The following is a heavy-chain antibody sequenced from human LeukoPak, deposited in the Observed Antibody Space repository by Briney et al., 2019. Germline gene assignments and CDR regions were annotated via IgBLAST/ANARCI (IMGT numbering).Heavy chain of an antibody. CDR1: GFTFSSYG. CDR2: IRYDGSNK. Sequence: GGSLRLSCAASGFTFSSYGMHWVRQAPGKGLEWVAFIRYDGSNKYYADSVKGRFTISRDNSKNTLYLQMNSLRAEDTATYYCARGEFGDYYYFYMDVWGKGTTVTVSS. V-gene: IGHV3-30*02. J-gene: IGHJ6*03. CDR3: ARGEFGDYYYFYMDV. D-gene: IGHD2/OR15-2a*01.